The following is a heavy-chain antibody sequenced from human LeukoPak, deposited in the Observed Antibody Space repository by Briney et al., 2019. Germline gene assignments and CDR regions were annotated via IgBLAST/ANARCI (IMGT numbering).Heavy chain of an antibody. V-gene: IGHV4-34*01. CDR3: ARKLRGRNISPKAYFDY. J-gene: IGHJ4*02. CDR2: INHSGST. CDR1: GGTFSGYH. D-gene: IGHD2/OR15-2a*01. Sequence: SETLSLTCPAYGGTFSGYHWSWIRQPPGKGLDWIGEINHSGSTNYNPSLKSRVTISVDTSTNQFSLKLSSVTAADTAVYYCARKLRGRNISPKAYFDYWGQGTLVTVSS.